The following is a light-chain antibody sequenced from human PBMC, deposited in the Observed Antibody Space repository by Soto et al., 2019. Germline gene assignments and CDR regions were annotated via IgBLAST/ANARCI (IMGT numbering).Light chain of an antibody. V-gene: IGKV3-11*01. J-gene: IGKJ4*01. CDR2: DAS. CDR3: QQRSDWPST. Sequence: EIVLTQSPATLSLSPGERATLSCRASQSVSSYLVWYQQKTGQVPRLLIYDASNRATGIPAMFGSSGSGTDFTLTISSLEPEESAVYYCQQRSDWPSTFGGGTKLEIK. CDR1: QSVSSY.